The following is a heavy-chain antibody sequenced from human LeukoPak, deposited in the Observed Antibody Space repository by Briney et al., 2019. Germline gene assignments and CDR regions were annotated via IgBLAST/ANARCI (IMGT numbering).Heavy chain of an antibody. Sequence: PSETLSLTCAVYGGSFSGYYWSWIRQPPGKGLEWIGEINHSGSTNYSPSLKSRVTISVDTSKNQFSLKLSSVTAADTAVYYCARGGRYNWKRIDYWGQGTLVTVSS. CDR3: ARGGRYNWKRIDY. J-gene: IGHJ4*02. CDR1: GGSFSGYY. V-gene: IGHV4-34*01. D-gene: IGHD1-20*01. CDR2: INHSGST.